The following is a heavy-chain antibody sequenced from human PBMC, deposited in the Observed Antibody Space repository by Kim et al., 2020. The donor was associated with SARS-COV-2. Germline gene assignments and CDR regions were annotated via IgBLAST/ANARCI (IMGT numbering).Heavy chain of an antibody. V-gene: IGHV4-31*03. J-gene: IGHJ4*02. CDR2: IYYSGST. CDR3: ARGPYSSSWYY. D-gene: IGHD6-13*01. Sequence: SETLSLTCTVSGGSISSGGYYWSWIRQHPGKGLEWIGYIYYSGSTYYNPSLKSRVTISVDTSKNQFSLKLSSVTAADTAVYYCARGPYSSSWYYWGQGTLVTVSS. CDR1: GGSISSGGYY.